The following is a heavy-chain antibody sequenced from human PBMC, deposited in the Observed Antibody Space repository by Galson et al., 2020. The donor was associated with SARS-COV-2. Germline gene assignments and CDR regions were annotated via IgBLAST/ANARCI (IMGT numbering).Heavy chain of an antibody. D-gene: IGHD1-26*01. V-gene: IGHV3-48*01. CDR3: ARALGSWDFDS. CDR2: ISSSSSTM. Sequence: GESLKISCAAFGFTFSSYSMNWVRQAPGEGLEWVAYISSSSSTMYYADSVRGRFTISRDNAKNTLYLQMNGLGAEDTAVYYCARALGSWDFDSWGQGTLVNVS. CDR1: GFTFSSYS. J-gene: IGHJ4*02.